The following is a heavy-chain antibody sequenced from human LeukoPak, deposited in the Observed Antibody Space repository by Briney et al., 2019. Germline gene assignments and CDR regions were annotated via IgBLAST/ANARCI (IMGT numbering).Heavy chain of an antibody. CDR1: GFTFSSYS. V-gene: IGHV3-21*01. D-gene: IGHD3-22*01. J-gene: IGHJ3*02. CDR3: ARDQGKYYDSSGSYAFDI. CDR2: ISSSSSYI. Sequence: GRSLRLSCAASGFTFSSYSMNWVRQAPGKGLEWVSSISSSSSYIYYADSVKGRFTISRDNAKNSLYLQMNSLRAEDTAVYYCARDQGKYYDSSGSYAFDIWGQGTMVTVSS.